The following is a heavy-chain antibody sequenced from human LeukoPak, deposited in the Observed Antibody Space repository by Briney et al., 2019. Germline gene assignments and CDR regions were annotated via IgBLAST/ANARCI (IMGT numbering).Heavy chain of an antibody. J-gene: IGHJ3*02. CDR3: AREPDVYESIVDAFDI. D-gene: IGHD2/OR15-2a*01. CDR1: GGTFSSYA. V-gene: IGHV1-69*13. CDR2: IIPIFGIV. Sequence: ASVKVSCKASGGTFSSYAISWVRQAPGQGFEWMGGIIPIFGIVNYAQKFQGRVTITADESTSTADMELSSLTSEDTAVYYCAREPDVYESIVDAFDIWGQGTMVTVSS.